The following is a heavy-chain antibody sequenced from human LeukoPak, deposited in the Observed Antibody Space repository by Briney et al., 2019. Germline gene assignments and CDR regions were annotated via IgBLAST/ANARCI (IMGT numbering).Heavy chain of an antibody. Sequence: SETLSLTCAGYGGSFSAYYWNWIRQPPGKGLEWIGTIHNNGNNYYSASLQSRVTISRDTSKNQFSLQLSSVTAADTAVYFCGRRHYGVGFEIWGQGTKVTVSS. CDR2: IHNNGNN. V-gene: IGHV4-34*01. D-gene: IGHD2-8*01. CDR1: GGSFSAYY. J-gene: IGHJ3*02. CDR3: GRRHYGVGFEI.